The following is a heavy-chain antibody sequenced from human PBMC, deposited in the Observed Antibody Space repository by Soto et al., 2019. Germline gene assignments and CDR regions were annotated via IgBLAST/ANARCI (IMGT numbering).Heavy chain of an antibody. CDR3: ARSRQWGSSPDAFDI. J-gene: IGHJ3*02. D-gene: IGHD6-6*01. CDR1: GFTVSSNY. CDR2: IYSGGST. Sequence: GGSLRLSCAASGFTVSSNYMSWVRQAPGKGLEWVSVIYSGGSTYYADSVKGRFTISRDNSKNTLYLQMNSLRAEDTAVYYCARSRQWGSSPDAFDIWGQGTMVTVSS. V-gene: IGHV3-53*01.